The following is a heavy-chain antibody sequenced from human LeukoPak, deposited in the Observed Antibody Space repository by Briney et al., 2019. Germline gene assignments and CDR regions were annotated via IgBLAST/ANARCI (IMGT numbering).Heavy chain of an antibody. D-gene: IGHD5-18*01. V-gene: IGHV5-51*01. CDR1: GYSFTTYW. Sequence: GESLKISCKGSGYSFTTYWIGWVRPTPGKGLEWMGIIYPGDSETRYSPSFQGQVTISADKSISTAYLQWSSLKASDTAMYYCVRSRGYSYGYSYYFDYWGQGTLVTVSS. J-gene: IGHJ4*02. CDR2: IYPGDSET. CDR3: VRSRGYSYGYSYYFDY.